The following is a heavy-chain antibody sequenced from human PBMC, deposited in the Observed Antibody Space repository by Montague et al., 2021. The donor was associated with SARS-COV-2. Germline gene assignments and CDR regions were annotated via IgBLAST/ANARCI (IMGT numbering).Heavy chain of an antibody. Sequence: SLRLSCAASGFTFRRYSMNWVRQAPGRGLEWVSSLSSSGTYIYYADSVKGRFTISRDNAENSLFLQMNSLRAEDTAVYYCSRELSLGHLECADYWGQGTLVTVSS. J-gene: IGHJ4*02. V-gene: IGHV3-21*01. CDR2: LSSSGTYI. CDR1: GFTFRRYS. CDR3: SRELSLGHLECADY. D-gene: IGHD2-15*01.